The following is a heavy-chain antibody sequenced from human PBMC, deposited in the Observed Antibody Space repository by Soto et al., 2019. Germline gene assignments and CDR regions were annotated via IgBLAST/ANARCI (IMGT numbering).Heavy chain of an antibody. Sequence: ATLSLTCYVSGGSVSSYYWGWIRQPPGKGLEWIGSIYYSGSTYYNPSLKSRVTISVDTSKNQFSLKLSSVTAADTAVYYCARLGGPFDYWGQGTLVTVSS. CDR2: IYYSGST. J-gene: IGHJ4*02. D-gene: IGHD3-16*01. CDR1: GGSVSSYY. CDR3: ARLGGPFDY. V-gene: IGHV4-39*01.